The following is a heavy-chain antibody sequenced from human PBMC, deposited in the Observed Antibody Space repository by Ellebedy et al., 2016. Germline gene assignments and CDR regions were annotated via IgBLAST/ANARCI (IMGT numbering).Heavy chain of an antibody. Sequence: SETLSLXXIVSGGSVVNYGAYWSWIRQPAGKGLEWIGRIYTSGSTIYNPSLKSRVIMSVDTSKNHFSLELSSVTAADTAVYYCATLTIPGGSDSWGQGTLVTVSS. D-gene: IGHD3-3*01. V-gene: IGHV4-4*07. CDR1: GGSVVNYGAY. CDR2: IYTSGST. CDR3: ATLTIPGGSDS. J-gene: IGHJ5*02.